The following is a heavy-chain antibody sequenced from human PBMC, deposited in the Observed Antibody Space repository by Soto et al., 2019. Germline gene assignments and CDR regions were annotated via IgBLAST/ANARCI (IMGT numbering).Heavy chain of an antibody. CDR1: GYTFTSYY. D-gene: IGHD3-10*01. CDR2: INPSGGST. CDR3: ASLIGFGEFSVEGMDV. V-gene: IGHV1-46*01. J-gene: IGHJ6*02. Sequence: ASVKVSCKASGYTFTSYYMHWVRQAPGQGLEWMGIINPSGGSTSYARKFQGRVTMTRDTSTSTVYMELSSLRSEDTAVYYCASLIGFGEFSVEGMDVWGQGTTVTVSS.